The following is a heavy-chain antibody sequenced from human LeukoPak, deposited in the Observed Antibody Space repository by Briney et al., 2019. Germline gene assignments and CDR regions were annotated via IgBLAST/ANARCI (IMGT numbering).Heavy chain of an antibody. CDR3: AKVGACPGSYTHFDY. Sequence: RGSLRVSCAASQSTFNSYVMTWVRPAPGEGLGWVSGIRGSGGSTYYADSVKGRFTISRDNSKNTVYLRMSSLRAEDTAVYYCAKVGACPGSYTHFDYWGQGTPVTVSS. CDR2: IRGSGGST. CDR1: QSTFNSYV. J-gene: IGHJ4*02. V-gene: IGHV3-23*01. D-gene: IGHD3-10*02.